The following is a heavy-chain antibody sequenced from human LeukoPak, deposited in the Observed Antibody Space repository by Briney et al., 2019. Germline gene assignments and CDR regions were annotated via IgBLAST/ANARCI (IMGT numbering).Heavy chain of an antibody. CDR3: ARESYSSGSYYFDY. D-gene: IGHD3-22*01. J-gene: IGHJ4*02. V-gene: IGHV3-74*01. CDR1: GFTFRSYW. Sequence: GGSLRLSCAASGFTFRSYWMHWVRQAPGKGLVWVSRIKTDGSSTNYADSVKGRFTISRDNAKNTLYLQMNALRAEDTAVCFCARESYSSGSYYFDYWGQGTLVTVSS. CDR2: IKTDGSST.